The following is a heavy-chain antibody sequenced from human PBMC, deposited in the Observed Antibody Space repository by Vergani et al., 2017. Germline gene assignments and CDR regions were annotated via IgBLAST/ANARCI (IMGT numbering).Heavy chain of an antibody. V-gene: IGHV3-23*04. CDR3: TSRLLGAPVES. D-gene: IGHD1-26*01. CDR1: GFTFSSYA. Sequence: VQLVESGGGVVQPGRSLRLSCAASGFTFSSYAMAWVRQAPGKGLEWVSGISGSGRTTEYADSVKGRFNISRDNSENTLYLRINSLRAGDTAVYYCTSRLLGAPVESWGQGTLVIVSS. CDR2: ISGSGRTT. J-gene: IGHJ4*02.